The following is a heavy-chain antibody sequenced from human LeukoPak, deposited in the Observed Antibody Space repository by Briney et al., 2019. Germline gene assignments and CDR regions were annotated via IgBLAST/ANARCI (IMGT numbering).Heavy chain of an antibody. D-gene: IGHD2-8*01. CDR2: IYYSGST. J-gene: IGHJ4*02. CDR3: ARGKTSYVAYFDY. Sequence: SETLSLTCTVSGGSISSYYWSWIRQPPGKGLEWIGYIYYSGSTNYNPSLKSRVTISVDTSKNQFSLKLSSVTAADTAVYYCARGKTSYVAYFDYWGQGTLVTVSS. V-gene: IGHV4-59*12. CDR1: GGSISSYY.